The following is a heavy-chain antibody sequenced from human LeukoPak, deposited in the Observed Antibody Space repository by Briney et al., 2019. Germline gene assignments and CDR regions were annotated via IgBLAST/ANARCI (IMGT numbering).Heavy chain of an antibody. CDR2: IYYSGST. D-gene: IGHD3-10*01. CDR3: ARTTMVRGAFDY. V-gene: IGHV4-59*01. J-gene: IGHJ4*02. CDR1: GGSISSYY. Sequence: SSETLSLTCTVSGGSISSYYWSWIRQPPGKGLEWIGYIYYSGSTNYNPSLKSRVTISVDTSKNQFSLKLSSVTAADTAVYYCARTTMVRGAFDYWGQGTLVTVSS.